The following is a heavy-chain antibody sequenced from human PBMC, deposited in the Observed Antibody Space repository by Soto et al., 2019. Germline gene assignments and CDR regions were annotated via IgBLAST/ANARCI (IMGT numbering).Heavy chain of an antibody. CDR1: GFTFSSYT. V-gene: IGHV3-23*01. J-gene: IGHJ4*02. CDR3: EKERAVAV. D-gene: IGHD6-19*01. CDR2: ISGSGGST. Sequence: PGGSLRLSCAASGFTFSSYTMNWVRQAPGKGLEWVSSISGSGGSTYYADSVKGRFTISRDNSKNTLYLQMSSLRAEDTAVYYCEKERAVAVWGQGTPVTVSS.